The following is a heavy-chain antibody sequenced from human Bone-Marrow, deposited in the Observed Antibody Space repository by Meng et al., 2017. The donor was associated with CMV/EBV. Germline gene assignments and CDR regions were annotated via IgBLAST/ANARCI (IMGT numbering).Heavy chain of an antibody. V-gene: IGHV3-53*01. CDR1: GFTVSSNY. CDR2: IYSGGST. CDR3: ARGYSISSRVMFNY. D-gene: IGHD6-6*01. J-gene: IGHJ4*02. Sequence: GGSLRLSCAASGFTVSSNYISWVRRAPGKGVAWVTVIYSGGSTYYTDSVTGRFTISRDNSKNTLYLQMNSPRAENTAVYYCARGYSISSRVMFNYWGQGTLVTVSS.